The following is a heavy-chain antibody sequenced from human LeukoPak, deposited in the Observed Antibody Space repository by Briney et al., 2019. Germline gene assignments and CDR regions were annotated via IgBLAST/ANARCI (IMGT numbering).Heavy chain of an antibody. CDR2: IYYSGST. J-gene: IGHJ4*02. CDR3: ARDRSYFDY. V-gene: IGHV4-59*01. CDR1: GGSINSDY. Sequence: SETLSLTCTVSGGSINSDYWSWIRQPPGKGLEWIGYIYYSGSTNYNPSLKSRVTISVDTSKNQFSLKLTSVTAADTAVYYCARDRSYFDYWGQGTLVTVSS.